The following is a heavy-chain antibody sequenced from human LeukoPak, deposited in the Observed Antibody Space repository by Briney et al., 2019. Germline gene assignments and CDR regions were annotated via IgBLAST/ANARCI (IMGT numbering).Heavy chain of an antibody. CDR3: ARDPSQEDWYFDL. V-gene: IGHV3-11*01. CDR1: GFTFSDYY. CDR2: ISSSGSTI. J-gene: IGHJ2*01. Sequence: GGSLRLSCAASGFTFSDYYMSWIRQAPGKGLEWVSYISSSGSTIYYADSVKGRFTISRDNAKNSLYLQMYSLRAEDTAVYYCARDPSQEDWYFDLWGRGTLVTVSS.